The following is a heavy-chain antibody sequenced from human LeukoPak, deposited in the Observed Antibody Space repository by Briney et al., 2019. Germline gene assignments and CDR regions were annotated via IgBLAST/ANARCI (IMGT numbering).Heavy chain of an antibody. CDR3: AREGGYGDYRYYYYGMDV. D-gene: IGHD4-17*01. Sequence: SGGSLRLSCAASGFTFDDYAMHWVRQAPGKGLEWVSGISWNSGSIGYADSVKGRFTISRDNAKNSLYLQMNSLRAEDTAVYYCAREGGYGDYRYYYYGMDVWGQGTTVTVSS. CDR2: ISWNSGSI. J-gene: IGHJ6*02. CDR1: GFTFDDYA. V-gene: IGHV3-9*01.